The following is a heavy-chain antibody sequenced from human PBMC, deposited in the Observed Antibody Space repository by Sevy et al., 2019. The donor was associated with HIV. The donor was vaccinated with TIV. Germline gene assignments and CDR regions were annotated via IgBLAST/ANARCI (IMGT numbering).Heavy chain of an antibody. Sequence: GGSLRLSCKPSGFTFTSYAMSWVRQAPGKGLEWVSTIYGSGGATYYADSVKGRFTISRDNSKNTLYLQMNGLRIEDTAVYYCAGGGYDSSGSFDAFDIWGQGTMVTVSS. CDR1: GFTFTSYA. CDR3: AGGGYDSSGSFDAFDI. J-gene: IGHJ3*02. CDR2: IYGSGGAT. D-gene: IGHD3-22*01. V-gene: IGHV3-23*01.